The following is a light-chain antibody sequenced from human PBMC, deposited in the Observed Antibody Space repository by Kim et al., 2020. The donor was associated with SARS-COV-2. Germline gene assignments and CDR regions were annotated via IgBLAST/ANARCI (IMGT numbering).Light chain of an antibody. CDR2: DAS. CDR3: QQHSNWPLT. V-gene: IGKV3-11*01. Sequence: EIVLTQSPATLSLSPGERATLSCRASQSVSTFLAWYQQKPGQAPRLLIYDASNRATGIPARFSGRGSGTDFTLTISSLEPEDIAVYYCQQHSNWPLTFGGGTKVDIK. J-gene: IGKJ4*01. CDR1: QSVSTF.